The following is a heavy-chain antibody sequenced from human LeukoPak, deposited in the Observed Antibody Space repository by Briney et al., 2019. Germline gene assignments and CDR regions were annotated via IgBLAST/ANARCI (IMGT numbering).Heavy chain of an antibody. CDR3: ARVGGPVPAALEDAFDL. J-gene: IGHJ3*01. D-gene: IGHD6-6*01. CDR1: GGSISSGDYY. Sequence: PSETLSLTCTVSGGSISSGDYYWSWIRQPPGKGLEWIGYIYYSGSTYYNPSLKSRVAMSADTSKNQFSLKLRSVTAADTALYFCARVGGPVPAALEDAFDLWGQGILVTVSS. V-gene: IGHV4-30-4*08. CDR2: IYYSGST.